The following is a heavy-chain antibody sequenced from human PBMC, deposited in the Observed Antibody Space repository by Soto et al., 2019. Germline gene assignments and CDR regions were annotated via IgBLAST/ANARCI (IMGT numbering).Heavy chain of an antibody. D-gene: IGHD2-2*01. J-gene: IGHJ5*02. Sequence: SVKVSCKASGGTFSSYAISWVRQAPGQGLEWMGGIIPIFGTANYAQKFQGRVTITADESTSTAYMELSSLRSEDTAVYYCASFRDPGVVPAALRSYSWFDPWGQGTLVTVSS. CDR3: ASFRDPGVVPAALRSYSWFDP. V-gene: IGHV1-69*13. CDR1: GGTFSSYA. CDR2: IIPIFGTA.